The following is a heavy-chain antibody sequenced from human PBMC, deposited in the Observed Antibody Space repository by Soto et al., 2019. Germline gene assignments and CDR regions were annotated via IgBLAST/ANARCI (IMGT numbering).Heavy chain of an antibody. CDR2: IIPILGIA. Sequence: ASVKVSCKASGGTFSSYTISWVRQAPGQGLEWMGRIIPILGIANYAQKFQGRVTITADKSTSTAYMELSSLRSEDTAVYYCARDQPDYDILTSVLDSGGYYLAYWGQGTLVTVSS. V-gene: IGHV1-69*04. CDR1: GGTFSSYT. D-gene: IGHD3-9*01. CDR3: ARDQPDYDILTSVLDSGGYYLAY. J-gene: IGHJ4*02.